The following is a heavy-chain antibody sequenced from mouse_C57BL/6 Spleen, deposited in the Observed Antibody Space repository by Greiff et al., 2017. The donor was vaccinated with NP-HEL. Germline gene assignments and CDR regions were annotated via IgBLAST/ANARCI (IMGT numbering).Heavy chain of an antibody. D-gene: IGHD1-1*01. Sequence: VQLQQSGAELVRPGTSVKVSCKASGYAFTNYLIEWVKQRPGQGLEWIGVINPGSGGTNYNEKFKGKATLTADKSSSTAYMQLSSLTSEDSAVYFCARKLPNYYGSSYYWYFDVWGTGTTVTVSS. CDR2: INPGSGGT. CDR3: ARKLPNYYGSSYYWYFDV. CDR1: GYAFTNYL. V-gene: IGHV1-54*01. J-gene: IGHJ1*03.